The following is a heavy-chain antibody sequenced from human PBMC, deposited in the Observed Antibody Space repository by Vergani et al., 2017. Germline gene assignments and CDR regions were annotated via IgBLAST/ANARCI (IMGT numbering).Heavy chain of an antibody. CDR2: ISYDGSNK. D-gene: IGHD3-22*01. J-gene: IGHJ4*02. CDR1: GFTFSSYA. Sequence: QVQLVESGGGVVQPRRSLRLSCAASGFTFSSYAMHWVRQAPGKGLEWVAVISYDGSNKYYADSVKGRFTISRDNSKNTLYLQMNSLRAEDTAVYYCARDRYYDSSGYVDYWGQGTLVTVSS. V-gene: IGHV3-30-3*01. CDR3: ARDRYYDSSGYVDY.